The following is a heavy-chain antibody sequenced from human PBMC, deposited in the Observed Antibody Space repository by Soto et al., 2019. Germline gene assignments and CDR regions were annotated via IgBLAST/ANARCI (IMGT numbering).Heavy chain of an antibody. CDR3: AKDGFAGFNAIDY. J-gene: IGHJ4*02. CDR1: GFTFDDYA. V-gene: IGHV3-9*01. D-gene: IGHD3-16*01. CDR2: ISWNSGSV. Sequence: PGGSLRLSCAASGFTFDDYAMEWVRQAPGKGLEWVSGISWNSGSVGYADSVKGRFTISRDNAKNSLYLQMSSLRAEDTALYYCAKDGFAGFNAIDYWGQGTLVTVSS.